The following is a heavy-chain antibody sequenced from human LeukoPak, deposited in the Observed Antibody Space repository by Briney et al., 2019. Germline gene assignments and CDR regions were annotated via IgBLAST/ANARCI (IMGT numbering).Heavy chain of an antibody. Sequence: PGGSLRLSCAASGFTFSSYSMNWVRQAPGKGLEWVSYISSSSSTIYYADSVKGRFTISRDNAKNSLYLQMNSLRAEDTAVYYCARVCVIAAAGTCNSPNYWGQGTLVTVSS. V-gene: IGHV3-48*04. D-gene: IGHD6-13*01. J-gene: IGHJ4*02. CDR2: ISSSSSTI. CDR3: ARVCVIAAAGTCNSPNY. CDR1: GFTFSSYS.